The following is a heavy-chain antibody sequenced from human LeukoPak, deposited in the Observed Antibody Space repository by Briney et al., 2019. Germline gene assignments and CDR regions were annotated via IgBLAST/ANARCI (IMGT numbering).Heavy chain of an antibody. V-gene: IGHV4-61*01. CDR3: ARDPVYGAFDI. D-gene: IGHD2-8*01. Sequence: SETLSLTCTVSGGSVSSGSYYWSWIRQPPGKGLEWIGYIYYSGSTNYNPSLKSRVTISVDTSKNQFSLKLSSVTAADTAVYYCARDPVYGAFDIWGQGTMVTVSS. J-gene: IGHJ3*02. CDR2: IYYSGST. CDR1: GGSVSSGSYY.